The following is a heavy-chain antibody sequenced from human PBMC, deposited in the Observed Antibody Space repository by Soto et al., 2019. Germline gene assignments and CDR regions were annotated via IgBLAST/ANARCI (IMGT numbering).Heavy chain of an antibody. V-gene: IGHV4-39*01. D-gene: IGHD4-17*01. CDR3: ARLPETVTTRGNWFDP. CDR1: GGSISSSSYY. CDR2: IYYSGST. J-gene: IGHJ5*02. Sequence: SETLSLTCTVSGGSISSSSYYWGWIRQPPGKGLEWIGSIYYSGSTYYNPSLKSRVTISVDTSKNQFSLKLSSVTAADTAVYYCARLPETVTTRGNWFDPWGQGTLVTVSS.